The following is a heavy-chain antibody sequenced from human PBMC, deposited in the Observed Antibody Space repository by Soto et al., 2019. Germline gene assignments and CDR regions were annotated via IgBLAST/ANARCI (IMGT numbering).Heavy chain of an antibody. Sequence: QEQLVQSGAEVKKPGSSVKVSCKASGGLFSSYPISWVRHVPGQWLEWMGGIIPVFQTAYYTQRFQGRVTITADESTNTAYMELISLRSEDTAIYYCARGGSGYTWFKEFWGQGTLVTVSA. CDR2: IIPVFQTA. J-gene: IGHJ4*02. V-gene: IGHV1-69*01. CDR1: GGLFSSYP. D-gene: IGHD3-22*01. CDR3: ARGGSGYTWFKEF.